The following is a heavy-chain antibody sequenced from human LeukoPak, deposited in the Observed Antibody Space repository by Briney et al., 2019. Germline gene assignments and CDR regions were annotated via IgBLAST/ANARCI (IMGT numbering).Heavy chain of an antibody. V-gene: IGHV3-30*02. D-gene: IGHD1-1*01. J-gene: IGHJ4*02. CDR2: IASDGNYR. CDR3: ANLPYNWNEYFDDY. CDR1: GFTFTNYG. Sequence: PGGSLRLSCAASGFTFTNYGMHWVRQAPGKGLEWVAYIASDGNYRDYVDSVRGRFTVSRDNPKNTLYLQMDSLRAEDTAVYYCANLPYNWNEYFDDYWGQGTLVTVSS.